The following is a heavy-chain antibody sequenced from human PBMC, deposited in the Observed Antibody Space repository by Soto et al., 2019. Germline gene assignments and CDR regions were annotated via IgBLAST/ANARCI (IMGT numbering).Heavy chain of an antibody. V-gene: IGHV1-69*13. CDR3: ARSYCSGGSCPYYFDY. J-gene: IGHJ4*02. D-gene: IGHD2-15*01. CDR1: GCTFSSYA. CDR2: IIPIFGTA. Sequence: SVKVSCKASGCTFSSYAISWVRQAPGQGLEWMGGIIPIFGTANYAQKFQGRVTITADESTSTAYMELSSLRSEDTAVYYCARSYCSGGSCPYYFDYWGQGTLVTVSS.